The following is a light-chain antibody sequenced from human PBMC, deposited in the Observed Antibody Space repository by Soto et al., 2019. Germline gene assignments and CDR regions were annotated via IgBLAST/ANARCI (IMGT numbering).Light chain of an antibody. Sequence: QSALTQPASVSGSPGQSITISCTGTSSDVGGYNYVSWYQHHPGKAPKLMISGVSGRPSGVSNRFSGSKSGNTASLTISGLQAEDEADYYCSSFTSSRSYVFGTGTKVTVL. J-gene: IGLJ1*01. V-gene: IGLV2-14*03. CDR2: GVS. CDR3: SSFTSSRSYV. CDR1: SSDVGGYNY.